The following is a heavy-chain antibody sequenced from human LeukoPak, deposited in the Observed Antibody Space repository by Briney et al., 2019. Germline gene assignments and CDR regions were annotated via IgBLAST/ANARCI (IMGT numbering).Heavy chain of an antibody. J-gene: IGHJ4*02. CDR1: GGSISNYY. D-gene: IGHD6-6*01. CDR3: ARESYSSSTSGLHY. Sequence: SETLSFTCTVSGGSISNYYWSWIRQAAGKGLEWIGRIYSSGNTNYNSSLKSRVTMSIDRSKNQFSLKLSSATAADTAVYYCARESYSSSTSGLHYWGQGTLVTVSS. V-gene: IGHV4-4*07. CDR2: IYSSGNT.